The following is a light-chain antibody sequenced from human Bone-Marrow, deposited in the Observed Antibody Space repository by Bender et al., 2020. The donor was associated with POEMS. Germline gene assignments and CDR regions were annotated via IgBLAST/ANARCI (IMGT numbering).Light chain of an antibody. CDR3: ATWDDILGVV. CDR2: SNY. J-gene: IGLJ2*01. Sequence: QSVLTQPPSASGTPGQSVIISCSGTDSNFGGNNVNWYQHLPGTAPRLVVYSNYQRPSGIPDRFSGSTSGTSATLGIAGLQTGDEADYYCATWDDILGVVFGGGTKLTVL. V-gene: IGLV1-44*01. CDR1: DSNFGGNN.